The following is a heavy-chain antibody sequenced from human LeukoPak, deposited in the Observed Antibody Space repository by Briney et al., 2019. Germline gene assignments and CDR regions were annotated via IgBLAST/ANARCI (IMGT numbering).Heavy chain of an antibody. CDR3: ARGRALVPAATLNYYYYYGMDV. D-gene: IGHD2-2*01. Sequence: SETLSPTCTVSGGSISSYYWSWIRQPPGKGREWIGYIYTSGSTNYNPSLKSRVTISVDTSKNQFSLKLSSVTAADTAVYYCARGRALVPAATLNYYYYYGMDVWGQGTTVTVSS. J-gene: IGHJ6*02. CDR2: IYTSGST. V-gene: IGHV4-4*09. CDR1: GGSISSYY.